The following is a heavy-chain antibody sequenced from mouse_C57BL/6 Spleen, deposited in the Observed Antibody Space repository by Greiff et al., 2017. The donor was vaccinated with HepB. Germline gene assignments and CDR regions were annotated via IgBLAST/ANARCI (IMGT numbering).Heavy chain of an antibody. CDR3: ARRSSSYYFDY. V-gene: IGHV5-16*02. J-gene: IGHJ2*01. Sequence: EVMLVESEGGLVQPGSSMKLSCTASGFTFSDYYMAWVRQVPEKGLEWVANINYDGSSTYYLDSLKSRFIISRDNAKNILYLQMSSLKSEDTATYYCARRSSSYYFDYWGQGTTLTVSS. CDR2: INYDGSST. D-gene: IGHD1-1*01. CDR1: GFTFSDYY.